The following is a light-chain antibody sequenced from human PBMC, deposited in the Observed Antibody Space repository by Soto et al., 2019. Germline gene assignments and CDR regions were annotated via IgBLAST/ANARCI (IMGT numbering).Light chain of an antibody. Sequence: QSVLTQPASVSGSPGQSITISCTGSSSDVGAYTSVSWYQQHPGKAPKLMIYEVSNRPSGVSRRFSGSKSGNTASLTISGLQAEDEAHYYCSSYTSDNRDYVFGTGTKVTV. CDR3: SSYTSDNRDYV. CDR2: EVS. J-gene: IGLJ1*01. CDR1: SSDVGAYTS. V-gene: IGLV2-14*01.